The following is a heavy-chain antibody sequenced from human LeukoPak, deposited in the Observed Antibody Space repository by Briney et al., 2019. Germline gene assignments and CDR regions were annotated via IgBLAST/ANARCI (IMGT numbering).Heavy chain of an antibody. D-gene: IGHD3-3*01. Sequence: GGSLRLSCAASGFTFSDYYMSWIRQAPGKGLECVSYISSSGSTIYYADSVKGRFTISRDNAKNSLYLQMNSLRAEDTAVYYCARDRTIFGAGIIGSFDYWGQGTLVTVSS. V-gene: IGHV3-11*01. J-gene: IGHJ4*02. CDR1: GFTFSDYY. CDR3: ARDRTIFGAGIIGSFDY. CDR2: ISSSGSTI.